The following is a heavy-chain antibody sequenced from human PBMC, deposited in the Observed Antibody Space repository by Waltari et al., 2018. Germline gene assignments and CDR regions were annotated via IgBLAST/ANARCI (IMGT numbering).Heavy chain of an antibody. Sequence: QVQLQQWGAGLLKPSETLSLTCAVYGGSFSGYYWSWIRQPPGKGLEWIGEISHSGTTNYTPSLKSRVPISLDTSKNQFSLKLSSVTAADTAVYYCARQEIIVEVTGDGFDIWGQGTMVTVSS. V-gene: IGHV4-34*01. D-gene: IGHD2-21*02. J-gene: IGHJ3*02. CDR2: ISHSGTT. CDR3: ARQEIIVEVTGDGFDI. CDR1: GGSFSGYY.